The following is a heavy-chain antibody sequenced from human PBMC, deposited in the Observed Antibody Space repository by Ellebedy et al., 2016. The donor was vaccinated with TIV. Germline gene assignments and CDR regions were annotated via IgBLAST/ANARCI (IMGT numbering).Heavy chain of an antibody. CDR2: IILILGIA. CDR1: GGTFSSYP. D-gene: IGHD1-1*01. J-gene: IGHJ5*02. V-gene: IGHV1-69*02. Sequence: AASVKVSCKASGGTFSSYPISWVRQAPGQGLEWMGRIILILGIANYAQKFQGRVTITADKSTSIAYMELSSLRSEDTAVYYCAAGNDGGWFDPWGQGTLVTVSS. CDR3: AAGNDGGWFDP.